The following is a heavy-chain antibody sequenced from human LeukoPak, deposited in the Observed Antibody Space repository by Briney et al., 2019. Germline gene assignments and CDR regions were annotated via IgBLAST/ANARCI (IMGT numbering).Heavy chain of an antibody. J-gene: IGHJ4*02. CDR2: ISAYNGNT. V-gene: IGHV1-18*01. D-gene: IGHD1-26*01. CDR1: GYTFTSYG. CDR3: ARSTTRVGATTFYFDY. Sequence: ASVKVSCKASGYTFTSYGISWVRQAPGQGLEWVGWISAYNGNTNYAQKLQGRVTMTTDTSTSTAYMELRSLRSDDTAVYYCARSTTRVGATTFYFDYWGQGTLVTVSS.